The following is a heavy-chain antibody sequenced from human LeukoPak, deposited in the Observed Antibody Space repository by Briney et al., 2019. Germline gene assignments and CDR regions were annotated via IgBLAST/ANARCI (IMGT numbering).Heavy chain of an antibody. CDR1: GYTISTSG. Sequence: GGSGEASCKASGYTISTSGASWGRRAPGQGLVGLGWIRAYVGNTNDAQKLQGRVTMTTDTSTSTAYMELRSLRSDDTAVYYCARGGEVNGWSQVVSYYSYMDVWGKGTTVTVSS. CDR3: ARGGEVNGWSQVVSYYSYMDV. J-gene: IGHJ6*03. CDR2: IRAYVGNT. D-gene: IGHD6-19*01. V-gene: IGHV1-18*01.